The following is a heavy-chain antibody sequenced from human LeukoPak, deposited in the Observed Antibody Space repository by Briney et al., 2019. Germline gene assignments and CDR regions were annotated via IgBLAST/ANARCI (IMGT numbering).Heavy chain of an antibody. CDR1: GYSFATYA. D-gene: IGHD1-26*01. J-gene: IGHJ4*02. V-gene: IGHV1-18*01. CDR3: ARVGATYGDPLEYDY. Sequence: ASVKVSCKASGYSFATYAITWVRQAPGLGLVWMGWISGYNGKTNYAPKLQGRLTMTTDTSTSTAYMELRSLRSDDTAMYYCARVGATYGDPLEYDYWGQGTLATVSS. CDR2: ISGYNGKT.